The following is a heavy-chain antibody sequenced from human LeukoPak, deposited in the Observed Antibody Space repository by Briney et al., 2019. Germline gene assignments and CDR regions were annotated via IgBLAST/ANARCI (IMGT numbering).Heavy chain of an antibody. CDR3: AALDHYYDSSGYP. CDR1: GYTFIGYY. J-gene: IGHJ5*02. CDR2: VNPNSGGT. Sequence: ASVKVSCKASGYTFIGYYMHWVRQAPGQGLEWMGWVNPNSGGTNYAQKFQERVTITRDMSTSTAYMELSSLRSEDTAVYYCAALDHYYDSSGYPWGQGTLVTVSS. V-gene: IGHV1-2*02. D-gene: IGHD3-22*01.